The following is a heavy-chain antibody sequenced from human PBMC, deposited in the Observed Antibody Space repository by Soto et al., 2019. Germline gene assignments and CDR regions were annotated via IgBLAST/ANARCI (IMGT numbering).Heavy chain of an antibody. Sequence: GGSLRLSCAASGFTFSSYAMSWVRQAPGKGLEWVSAISGSGGSTYYADSVKGRFTISRDNSKNTRYLQMNSLRAEDTAVYYCAKTGVYEFWSGYSRSDAFDIWGQGTMVTVSS. V-gene: IGHV3-23*01. CDR3: AKTGVYEFWSGYSRSDAFDI. J-gene: IGHJ3*02. D-gene: IGHD3-3*01. CDR2: ISGSGGST. CDR1: GFTFSSYA.